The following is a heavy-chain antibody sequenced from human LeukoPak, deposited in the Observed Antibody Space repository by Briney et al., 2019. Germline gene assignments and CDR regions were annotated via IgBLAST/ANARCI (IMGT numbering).Heavy chain of an antibody. V-gene: IGHV3-53*01. CDR3: AGATVDEISYYFDY. CDR1: GFTVSSNY. J-gene: IGHJ4*02. CDR2: IYSGGST. Sequence: GGSLRLSCAASGFTVSSNYMSWVRQAPGKGLEWVSVIYSGGSTYYADSVKGRFTISRDNSKNTLYLQMNSLRAEDTAVYYCAGATVDEISYYFDYWGQGTLVTVSS. D-gene: IGHD4-11*01.